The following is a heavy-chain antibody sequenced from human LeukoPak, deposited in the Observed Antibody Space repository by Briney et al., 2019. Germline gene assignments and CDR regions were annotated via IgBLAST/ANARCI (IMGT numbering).Heavy chain of an antibody. V-gene: IGHV3-53*01. D-gene: IGHD4-17*01. CDR1: GFTFSSYA. J-gene: IGHJ4*02. CDR2: IHSGGST. CDR3: ATGYADYGGAADY. Sequence: GGSLRLSCAASGFTFSSYAMSWVRQAPGKGLEWVSVIHSGGSTYYADSVKGRFTISRDNLKNTLYLQMNSLRAEDTAVYYCATGYADYGGAADYWGQGTLVTVSS.